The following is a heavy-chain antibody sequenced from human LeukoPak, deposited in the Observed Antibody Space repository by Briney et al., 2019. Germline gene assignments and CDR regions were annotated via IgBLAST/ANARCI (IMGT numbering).Heavy chain of an antibody. CDR1: GGSISSGGYS. CDR2: IYSIGSP. Sequence: PSETLSLTCAVSGGSISSGGYSWSWIRQPPGKGLEWIGYIYSIGSPTYNPSLKSRLIMSVDRSKGQFSLNLNSVTAADTAVYYCARAERFYYESGSYYRLGWFDPWGQGTLVTVSS. J-gene: IGHJ5*02. CDR3: ARAERFYYESGSYYRLGWFDP. D-gene: IGHD3-10*01. V-gene: IGHV4-61*08.